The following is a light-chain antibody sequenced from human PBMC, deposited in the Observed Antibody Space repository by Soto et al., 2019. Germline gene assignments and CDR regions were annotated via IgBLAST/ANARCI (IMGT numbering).Light chain of an antibody. J-gene: IGKJ4*01. CDR2: DAS. CDR1: QSISSTY. V-gene: IGKV3-11*01. Sequence: EIVLTQSPGTLSLSPGERATLSCRASQSISSTYLAWYQQKPGQAPRLLIYDASNRATGIPARFSGSGSGTDFTLTISSLEPEDFAVYYCQQRSNWPSGLTFGGGTKVDIK. CDR3: QQRSNWPSGLT.